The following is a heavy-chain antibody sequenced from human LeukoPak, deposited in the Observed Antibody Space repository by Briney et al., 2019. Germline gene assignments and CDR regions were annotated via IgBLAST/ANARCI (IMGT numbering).Heavy chain of an antibody. V-gene: IGHV4-61*02. Sequence: PSETLSLTCTVSGGSISSGNYYWSWIRQPAGKGLEWIGRIYSSGSTYYSPSLKGGVIISVDTSRNQFSLQLSFVTAADTAVYYCARAAYYDRSGHYYWYFDLWGRGTLVTVSS. CDR2: IYSSGST. D-gene: IGHD3-22*01. CDR1: GGSISSGNYY. CDR3: ARAAYYDRSGHYYWYFDL. J-gene: IGHJ2*01.